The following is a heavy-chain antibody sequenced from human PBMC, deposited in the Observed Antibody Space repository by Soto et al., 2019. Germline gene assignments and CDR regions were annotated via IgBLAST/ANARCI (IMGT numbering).Heavy chain of an antibody. CDR1: GGSISNYY. D-gene: IGHD3-22*01. J-gene: IGHJ6*02. Sequence: SDPLSLTCTVPGGSISNYYWSWIGQPAGKGLDLIGRIYTSGSTNYNPSLKSRVTMSVDTSKNQFSLKLSSVTAADAAVYYCAREYYDSSGYYYYYYGMDAWGQGAPVTVSS. CDR2: IYTSGST. CDR3: AREYYDSSGYYYYYYGMDA. V-gene: IGHV4-4*07.